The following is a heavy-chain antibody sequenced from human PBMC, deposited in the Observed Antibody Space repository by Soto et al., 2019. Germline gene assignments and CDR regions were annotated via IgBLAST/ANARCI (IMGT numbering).Heavy chain of an antibody. Sequence: GGSLRLSCAASGFTFSSYDMHWVRQATGKGLEWVSAIGTAGDTYYPGSVKGRFTISRENAKNSLYLQMNSLRAEDTAVYYCAREGCSGGSCYSTYYYGMDVWGQGTTVTVSS. D-gene: IGHD2-15*01. CDR2: IGTAGDT. CDR1: GFTFSSYD. CDR3: AREGCSGGSCYSTYYYGMDV. V-gene: IGHV3-13*01. J-gene: IGHJ6*02.